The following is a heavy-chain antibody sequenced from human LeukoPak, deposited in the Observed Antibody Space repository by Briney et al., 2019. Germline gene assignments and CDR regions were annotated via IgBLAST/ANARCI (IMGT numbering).Heavy chain of an antibody. D-gene: IGHD4-23*01. J-gene: IGHJ6*03. CDR3: AKDSLFGGNPFTISYYYYYMDV. Sequence: GGSLRLSCAASGFTFSSYGMHWVRQAPGKGLEWVAFIRYDGSNKYYADSVKGRFTISRDNSKNTLYLQMNSLRAEDTAVYYCAKDSLFGGNPFTISYYYYYMDVWGKGTTVTVSS. CDR1: GFTFSSYG. CDR2: IRYDGSNK. V-gene: IGHV3-30*02.